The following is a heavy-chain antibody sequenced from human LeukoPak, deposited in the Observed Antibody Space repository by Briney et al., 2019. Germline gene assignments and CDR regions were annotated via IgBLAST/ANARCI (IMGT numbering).Heavy chain of an antibody. CDR1: GFTFSSYW. V-gene: IGHV3-23*01. CDR2: ISGSGDYT. CDR3: AKDRASGSGSYSYRGFDY. Sequence: GGSLRLSCAASGFTFSSYWMHWVRQAPGRGLEWVSAISGSGDYTNYADSVKGRFTISRDNSKNTLYLQMNSLRAEDTAVYYCAKDRASGSGSYSYRGFDYWGQGTLVTVSS. J-gene: IGHJ4*02. D-gene: IGHD6-19*01.